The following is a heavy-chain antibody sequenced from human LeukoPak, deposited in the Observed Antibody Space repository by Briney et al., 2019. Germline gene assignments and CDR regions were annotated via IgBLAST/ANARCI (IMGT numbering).Heavy chain of an antibody. CDR2: ISYDGNIK. J-gene: IGHJ4*01. D-gene: IGHD1/OR15-1a*01. CDR3: ARDGPITGTTDFDT. Sequence: GGSLRLSCAASGFSFKNYGIHWVRQAPGKGPEWVAAISYDGNIKNYGDSVKGRFTISRDNSKNTLYLQMDSLRAEDTAVYYCARDGPITGTTDFDTWGHGALLTVS. CDR1: GFSFKNYG. V-gene: IGHV3-30*03.